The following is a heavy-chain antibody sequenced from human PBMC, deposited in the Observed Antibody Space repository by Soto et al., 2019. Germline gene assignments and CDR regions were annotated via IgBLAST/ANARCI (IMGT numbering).Heavy chain of an antibody. V-gene: IGHV4-59*01. Sequence: SETLSLTCSVSGGSISTDYWTWIRQPPGKGLEWIGYIDYSGSPNYNPSLKSRVIMSVDTSKNQFTLKLSSVTAADTAVYYCARASFLDPAFDIWGQGTVVTVSS. CDR3: ARASFLDPAFDI. CDR1: GGSISTDY. D-gene: IGHD2-2*03. J-gene: IGHJ3*02. CDR2: IDYSGSP.